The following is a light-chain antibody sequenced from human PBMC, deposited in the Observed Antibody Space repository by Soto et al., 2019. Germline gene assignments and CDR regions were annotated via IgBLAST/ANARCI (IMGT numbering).Light chain of an antibody. Sequence: EIVMTQSPATLSVSPGERATLSCRASQSVSSHLAWYQQKPVQAPSLLIYAPSARATDVPGRFSGGVSGTEFTLTISSLQPEDSAVYYCQQYENWPPWTFGQVTKVEI. CDR2: APS. CDR3: QQYENWPPWT. J-gene: IGKJ1*01. CDR1: QSVSSH. V-gene: IGKV3-15*01.